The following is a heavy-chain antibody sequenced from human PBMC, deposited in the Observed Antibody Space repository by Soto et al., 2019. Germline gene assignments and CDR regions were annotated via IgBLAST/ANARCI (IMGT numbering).Heavy chain of an antibody. CDR3: ASGPVPARPIDS. CDR1: GGSISSGDYY. D-gene: IGHD2-2*01. Sequence: SETLSLTCTVSGGSISSGDYYWSWIRQPPGKGLEWIGYIYYSGSTYYNPSLKSRVTISVDTSKNQFSLKLSSVTAADTAVYYCASGPVPARPIDSWGQGTLVTVSS. V-gene: IGHV4-30-4*01. J-gene: IGHJ5*01. CDR2: IYYSGST.